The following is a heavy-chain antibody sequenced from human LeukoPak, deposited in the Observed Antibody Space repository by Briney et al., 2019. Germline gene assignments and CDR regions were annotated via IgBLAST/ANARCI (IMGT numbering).Heavy chain of an antibody. CDR2: INIEGTII. CDR3: VRALGDA. D-gene: IGHD7-27*01. V-gene: IGHV3-74*01. CDR1: GFTFRTFW. Sequence: GGSLRLSCAASGFTFRTFWMHWVRQVPGEGLVWVARINIEGTIISYADSVKGRFTISRDNAKDSLYLQMNSLRVEDTAVYYCVRALGDAWGQGTLVSVSS. J-gene: IGHJ5*02.